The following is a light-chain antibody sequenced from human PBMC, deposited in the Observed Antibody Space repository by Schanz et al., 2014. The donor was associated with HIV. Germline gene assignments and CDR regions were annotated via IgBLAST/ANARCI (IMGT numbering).Light chain of an antibody. Sequence: QSVLTQPPSVSGAPGQRVTISCAGSSSNIGAGYDVHWYHHLPGSAPKLLISGNSNRPSGVPDRFSGSKSGTSASLVISGLQSEDEADYFCATLDISQNGPVFGGGTKLTVL. CDR2: GNS. V-gene: IGLV1-40*01. CDR3: ATLDISQNGPV. CDR1: SSNIGAGYD. J-gene: IGLJ2*01.